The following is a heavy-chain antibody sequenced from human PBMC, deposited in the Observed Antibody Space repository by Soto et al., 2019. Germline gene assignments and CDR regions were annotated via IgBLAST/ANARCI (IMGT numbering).Heavy chain of an antibody. V-gene: IGHV3-30-3*01. CDR2: ISYDGSNK. D-gene: IGHD1-1*01. J-gene: IGHJ6*02. CDR3: ARDLNLDWNPSDVYYYYGMDV. Sequence: PGGSLRLSCAASGFTFSSYAMHWVRQAPGKGLEWVAVISYDGSNKYYADSVKGRFTISRDNSKNTLYLQMNSLRAEDTAVYYCARDLNLDWNPSDVYYYYGMDVWGQGTTVTVSS. CDR1: GFTFSSYA.